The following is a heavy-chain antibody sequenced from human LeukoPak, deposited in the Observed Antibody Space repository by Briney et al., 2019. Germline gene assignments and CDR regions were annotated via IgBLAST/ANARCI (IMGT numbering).Heavy chain of an antibody. V-gene: IGHV4-59*01. Sequence: SEALSLTCTVSGGSISSYYWSWIRQPPGKGLEWIGYIYYSGSTNYNPSLKSRVTISVDTSKNQFSLKLSSVTAADTAVYYCARRDSFNWFDPWGQGTLVTVSS. CDR3: ARRDSFNWFDP. CDR2: IYYSGST. J-gene: IGHJ5*02. D-gene: IGHD2-21*02. CDR1: GGSISSYY.